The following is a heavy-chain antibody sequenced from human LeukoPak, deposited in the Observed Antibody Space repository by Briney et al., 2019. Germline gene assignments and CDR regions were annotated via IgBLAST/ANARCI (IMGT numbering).Heavy chain of an antibody. CDR1: GGSISSYY. J-gene: IGHJ3*02. V-gene: IGHV4-59*01. CDR3: ARGDGLWFGELLSAFDI. D-gene: IGHD3-10*01. Sequence: NPSETLSLTCTVSGGSISSYYWSWIRQPPGKGLEWIGYIYYSGSTNYNPSLKSRVTISVDTSKNQFSLKLSSVTAAGTAVYYCARGDGLWFGELLSAFDIWGQGTMVTVSS. CDR2: IYYSGST.